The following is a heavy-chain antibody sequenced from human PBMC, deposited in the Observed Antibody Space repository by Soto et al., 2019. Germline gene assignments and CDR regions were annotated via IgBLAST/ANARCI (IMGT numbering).Heavy chain of an antibody. D-gene: IGHD4-17*01. Sequence: GSLRLSCAASGFTFSRYAMSWVRQIPGKGLECVSAIGGDGESTHYADSVKGRFTISRDNSKNTLYLQLNSLRVEDTAVYYWAKVGGFDPWGQGTLVTVSS. CDR3: AKVGGFDP. V-gene: IGHV3-23*01. CDR2: IGGDGEST. J-gene: IGHJ5*02. CDR1: GFTFSRYA.